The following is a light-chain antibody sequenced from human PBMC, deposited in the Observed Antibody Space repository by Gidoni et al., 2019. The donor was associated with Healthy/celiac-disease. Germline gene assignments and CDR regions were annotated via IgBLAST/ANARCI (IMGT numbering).Light chain of an antibody. V-gene: IGKV1-39*01. CDR1: QSISSY. Sequence: DIKMTQSPSSLSASVGDRVTITCRASQSISSYLNWYQQKPGKAPKLLIYAASSLQSGVPSRFSGSGSGTDFTLTIRSLQPEDFATYYCQQSYSTPRFTFXPXTKVDIK. J-gene: IGKJ3*01. CDR3: QQSYSTPRFT. CDR2: AAS.